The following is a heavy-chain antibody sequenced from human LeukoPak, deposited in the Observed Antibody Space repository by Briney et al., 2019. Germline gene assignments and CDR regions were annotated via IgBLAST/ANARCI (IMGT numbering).Heavy chain of an antibody. J-gene: IGHJ3*02. D-gene: IGHD2-15*01. CDR1: GYTFTGYY. V-gene: IGHV1-2*02. CDR2: INPNSGGT. CDR3: ARDLSGAVYCSGGSCYFPDAFDI. Sequence: GASVMVSCKASGYTFTGYYMHWVRQAPGQGLEWMGWINPNSGGTNYAQKFQGRVTMTRDTSISTAYMELSRLRSDDTAVYYCARDLSGAVYCSGGSCYFPDAFDIWGQGTMVTVSS.